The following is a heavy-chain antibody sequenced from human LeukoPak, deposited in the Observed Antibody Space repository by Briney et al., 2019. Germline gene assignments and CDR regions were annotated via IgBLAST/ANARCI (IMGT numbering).Heavy chain of an antibody. J-gene: IGHJ4*02. D-gene: IGHD2-15*01. CDR1: GFTFRNYG. V-gene: IGHV3-30*02. CDR3: AREPPPDDGYCSGGSCYDY. CDR2: IPSDGSNK. Sequence: PGGSLRLSCAASGFTFRNYGMHWVRQAPGKGLEWVTFIPSDGSNKYYADSVKGRFTIAKDNSKNTLYLQMNSLRAEDTAVYYCAREPPPDDGYCSGGSCYDYWGQGTLVIVSS.